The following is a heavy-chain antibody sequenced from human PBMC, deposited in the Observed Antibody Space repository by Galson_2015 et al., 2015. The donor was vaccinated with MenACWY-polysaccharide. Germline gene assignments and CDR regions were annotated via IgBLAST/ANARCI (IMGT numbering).Heavy chain of an antibody. CDR2: VHTGNGDT. D-gene: IGHD2-21*02. CDR1: GYTFTSFA. CDR3: ARGVYCGGGCYSGTDH. V-gene: IGHV1-3*04. Sequence: SVKVSCQASGYTFTSFAMHWVRQAPGQRPEWMGWVHTGNGDTKYSEKFQGRVTITRDTSATTAYMELRSLRSEDTAVYYCARGVYCGGGCYSGTDHWGQGTLVTVSS. J-gene: IGHJ4*02.